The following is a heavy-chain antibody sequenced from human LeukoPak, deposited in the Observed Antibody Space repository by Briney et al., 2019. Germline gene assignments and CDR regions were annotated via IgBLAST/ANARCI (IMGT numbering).Heavy chain of an antibody. CDR1: GGSISSYY. CDR3: ARHFDYSNYYYYYMDV. CDR2: IYYSGST. V-gene: IGHV4-59*08. J-gene: IGHJ6*03. Sequence: SETLSLTCTVSGGSISSYYWSWIRQPPGKGLEWIGYIYYSGSTNYNPSLKSRVTISVDTSKNQFSLKLSSVTAADTAVYYCARHFDYSNYYYYYMDVWGKGTTVTVSS. D-gene: IGHD4-11*01.